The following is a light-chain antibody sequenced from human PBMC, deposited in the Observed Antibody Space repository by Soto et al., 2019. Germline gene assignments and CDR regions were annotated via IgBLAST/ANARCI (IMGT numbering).Light chain of an antibody. CDR3: HQYNNWPLT. CDR2: GAS. Sequence: ERVMTQSPGTLSVSPGERATLSCRASQSVGSNLAWYQQKPGQAPRLLIYGASTRATGIPARFSGSGSGTEFTLTISSLQSEDFAVYYCHQYNNWPLTFGGGTKVEIK. V-gene: IGKV3D-15*01. CDR1: QSVGSN. J-gene: IGKJ4*01.